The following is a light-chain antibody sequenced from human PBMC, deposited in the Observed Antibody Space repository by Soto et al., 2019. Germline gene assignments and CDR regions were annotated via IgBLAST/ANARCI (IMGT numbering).Light chain of an antibody. CDR3: QQYYTPST. J-gene: IGKJ1*01. CDR2: WAS. CDR1: QSVLYSSNNKNY. V-gene: IGKV4-1*01. Sequence: DIAMTQSPDSLAVSLGERATINCKSSQSVLYSSNNKNYLAWYQQKPGQPPKLLIYWASTRESGVPDRFRGSGSGTDFTLTISSLQAEDVAVYYCQQYYTPSTFGQGTKVEIK.